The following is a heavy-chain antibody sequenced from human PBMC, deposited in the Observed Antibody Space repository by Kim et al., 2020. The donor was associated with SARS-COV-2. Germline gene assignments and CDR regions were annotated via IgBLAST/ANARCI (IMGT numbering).Heavy chain of an antibody. Sequence: GGSLRLSCAASGFTVSSYGMRWVRQAPGKGLEWVAAISYDGSNKYYADSVKGRFTISRDNSKNTLYLQMNSLRAEDTAVYYCAKAPWGYYDILTGYYRGYFDYWGQGTLVTVSS. V-gene: IGHV3-30*18. D-gene: IGHD3-9*01. CDR3: AKAPWGYYDILTGYYRGYFDY. J-gene: IGHJ4*02. CDR1: GFTVSSYG. CDR2: ISYDGSNK.